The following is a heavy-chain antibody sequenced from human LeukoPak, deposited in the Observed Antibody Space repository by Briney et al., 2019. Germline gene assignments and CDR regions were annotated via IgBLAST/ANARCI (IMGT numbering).Heavy chain of an antibody. D-gene: IGHD6-13*01. CDR3: ARVGSWDNWFDP. J-gene: IGHJ5*02. V-gene: IGHV3-66*01. CDR1: GFTVSSNY. CDR2: IYSGGST. Sequence: PGGLRLSCAASGFTVSSNYMSWVRQAPGKGLEWVSVIYSGGSTYYADSAKGRFTVSRDNSKNTLYLQMNSLRAEDTAVYYCARVGSWDNWFDPWGQGTLVTVSS.